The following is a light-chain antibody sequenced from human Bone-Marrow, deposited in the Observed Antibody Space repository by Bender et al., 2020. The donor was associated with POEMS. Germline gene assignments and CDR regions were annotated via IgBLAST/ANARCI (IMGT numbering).Light chain of an antibody. CDR2: SDD. Sequence: QSVVTQPPSLSEAPRQRVTISRSGSSSNIGNHGVNWYQQLPGESPKLLIYSDDLLTPGVSDRFSASKSGTSASLAISELQSEDEALYYCSAWDDSLSGWVFGGGTKLTVL. V-gene: IGLV1-36*01. CDR3: SAWDDSLSGWV. CDR1: SSNIGNHG. J-gene: IGLJ3*02.